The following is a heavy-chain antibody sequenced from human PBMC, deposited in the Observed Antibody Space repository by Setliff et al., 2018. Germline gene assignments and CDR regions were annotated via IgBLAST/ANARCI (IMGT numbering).Heavy chain of an antibody. CDR1: GFTFSTYA. J-gene: IGHJ3*02. V-gene: IGHV3-30*02. Sequence: GESLKISCATSGFTFSTYAMHWVRQAPGKGLEWVAIIWYDGTNKYYADSVKGRFTISRDNSKNTLYLQMNSLRPEDTAVYYCTKRALYDGSAVWAFDIWGQGTMVTVSS. D-gene: IGHD3-22*01. CDR3: TKRALYDGSAVWAFDI. CDR2: IWYDGTNK.